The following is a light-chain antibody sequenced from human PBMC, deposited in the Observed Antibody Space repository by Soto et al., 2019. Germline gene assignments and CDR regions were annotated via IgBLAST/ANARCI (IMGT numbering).Light chain of an antibody. CDR1: QSISTY. CDR2: AAS. Sequence: GDRVTITCRASQSISTYLNWYQQKPGKAPNLLIYAASSLQSGVPSTFSGSGSGTDFTLTISSLQIEDFATYYCQQSYSTPQTFGQGTKLEIK. CDR3: QQSYSTPQT. V-gene: IGKV1-39*01. J-gene: IGKJ2*01.